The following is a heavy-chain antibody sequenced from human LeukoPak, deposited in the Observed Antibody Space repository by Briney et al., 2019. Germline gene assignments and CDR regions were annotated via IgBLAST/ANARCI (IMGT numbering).Heavy chain of an antibody. CDR1: GFTFSNAW. CDR3: TPEYQLLLGDNWFDP. Sequence: GGSLRLSCAASGFTFSNAWMSWVRQAPGKGLEWVGRIKSKTDGGTTDYAAPVKGRFTISRDDSKNTLYLQMNSLKTEDAAVYYCTPEYQLLLGDNWFDPWGQGTLVTVSS. J-gene: IGHJ5*02. D-gene: IGHD2-2*01. CDR2: IKSKTDGGTT. V-gene: IGHV3-15*01.